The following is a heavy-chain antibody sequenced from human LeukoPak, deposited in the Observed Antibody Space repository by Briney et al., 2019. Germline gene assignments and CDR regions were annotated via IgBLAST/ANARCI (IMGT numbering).Heavy chain of an antibody. V-gene: IGHV4-34*01. CDR1: GGSFSGYY. J-gene: IGHJ5*02. D-gene: IGHD2-15*01. Sequence: PSETLSLTCAVYGGSFSGYYWSWIRQPPGKGLEWIGEINHSGSTNYNPSLKGRVTISVDTSKNQFSLKLSSVTAADTAVYYCARGAADDIVVVVAAILHWFDPWGQGTLVTVSS. CDR2: INHSGST. CDR3: ARGAADDIVVVVAAILHWFDP.